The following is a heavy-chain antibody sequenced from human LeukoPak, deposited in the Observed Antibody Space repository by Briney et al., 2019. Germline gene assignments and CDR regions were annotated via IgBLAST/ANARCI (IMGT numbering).Heavy chain of an antibody. D-gene: IGHD3/OR15-3a*01. Sequence: GGSLRLSCAASGFTFGDTWMNWVRQVPGQGLEWVANIKQDGSEKFYVASVKGRFTISRDNGKSSLYLQMNSLRAEGTALYYCATSYDMGWLIGYWGQGTLVTVSS. CDR2: IKQDGSEK. J-gene: IGHJ4*02. V-gene: IGHV3-7*03. CDR1: GFTFGDTW. CDR3: ATSYDMGWLIGY.